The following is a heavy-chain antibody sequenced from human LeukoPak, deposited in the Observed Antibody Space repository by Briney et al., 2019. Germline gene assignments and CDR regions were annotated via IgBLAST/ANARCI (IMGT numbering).Heavy chain of an antibody. CDR2: ISDSGGST. V-gene: IGHV3-23*01. CDR3: ARSPAYCSSTSCYYYYYYYMDV. J-gene: IGHJ6*03. Sequence: GGSLRLSCAASGFTFSTYAMSWVRQAPGKGLEWVSAISDSGGSTHYANSVKGRFTISRDNSKNTLYLQMNSLRAEDTAVYYCARSPAYCSSTSCYYYYYYYMDVWGKGTTVTVSS. CDR1: GFTFSTYA. D-gene: IGHD2-2*01.